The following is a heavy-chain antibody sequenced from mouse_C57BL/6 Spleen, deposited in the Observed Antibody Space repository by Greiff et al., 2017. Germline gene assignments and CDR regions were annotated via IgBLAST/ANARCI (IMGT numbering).Heavy chain of an antibody. Sequence: DVKLVESGGDLVKPGGSLKLSCAASGFTFSSYGMSWVRQTPDKRLEWVATISSGGSYTSYPDSVKGRFPISRDNAKNTLYLQVSSLKSEDTAMYYCARAYYGSSYDWYFDVWGTGTTVTVSS. J-gene: IGHJ1*03. V-gene: IGHV5-6*02. D-gene: IGHD1-1*01. CDR1: GFTFSSYG. CDR3: ARAYYGSSYDWYFDV. CDR2: ISSGGSYT.